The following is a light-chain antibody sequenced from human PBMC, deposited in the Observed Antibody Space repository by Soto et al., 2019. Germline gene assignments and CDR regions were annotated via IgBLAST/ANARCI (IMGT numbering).Light chain of an antibody. CDR2: AAS. CDR1: QGIRDA. J-gene: IGKJ1*01. CDR3: LQHSYPQT. V-gene: IGKV1-17*01. Sequence: DIQMTQSPSSLSASVGDRVTITCRASQGIRDALGWYQQKPGKAPKRLIYAASSLQSGVPSRFSGSGSGTEFTLTISSLQPEDFATYYCLQHSYPQTFGQWTKVEIK.